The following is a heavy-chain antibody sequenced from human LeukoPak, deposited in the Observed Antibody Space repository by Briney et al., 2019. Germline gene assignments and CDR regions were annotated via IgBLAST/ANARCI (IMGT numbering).Heavy chain of an antibody. CDR1: GGSFSGYY. J-gene: IGHJ4*02. CDR2: INHSGST. D-gene: IGHD1-26*01. V-gene: IGHV4-34*01. Sequence: SETLSLTCAVYGGSFSGYYWSWIRRPPGKGLEWIGEINHSGSTNYNPSLKSRVTISVDTSKNQFSLKLSSVTAADTAVYYCARYSGSYPIDYWGQGTLVTVSS. CDR3: ARYSGSYPIDY.